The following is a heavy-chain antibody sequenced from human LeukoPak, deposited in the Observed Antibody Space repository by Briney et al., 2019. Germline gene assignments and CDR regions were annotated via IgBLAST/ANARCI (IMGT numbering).Heavy chain of an antibody. CDR2: IKPNNGDT. CDR3: ARVRDGYNDAYDI. Sequence: ASVKVSCKASGYTFTGYYMHWVRQAPGQGLEWMGWIKPNNGDTNYAQKFQGRVTMTRDTSISTAYMELSSLKSEDTAVYYCARVRDGYNDAYDIWGQGTMVTVTS. CDR1: GYTFTGYY. V-gene: IGHV1-2*02. J-gene: IGHJ3*02. D-gene: IGHD5-24*01.